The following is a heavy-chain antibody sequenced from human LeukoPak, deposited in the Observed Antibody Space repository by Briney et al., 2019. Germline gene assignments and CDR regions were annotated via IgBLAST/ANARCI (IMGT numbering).Heavy chain of an antibody. V-gene: IGHV4-61*01. CDR3: ATRTVLRYFDWLSPRGFDY. CDR1: GGSVSSGSYY. J-gene: IGHJ4*02. CDR2: IYYSGST. Sequence: SETLSLTCTVSGGSVSSGSYYWSWIRQPPGKGLVWIGYIYYSGSTNYNPSLKSRVTISVDTSKNQFSLKLSSVTAADTAVYYCATRTVLRYFDWLSPRGFDYWGQGTLVTVSS. D-gene: IGHD3-9*01.